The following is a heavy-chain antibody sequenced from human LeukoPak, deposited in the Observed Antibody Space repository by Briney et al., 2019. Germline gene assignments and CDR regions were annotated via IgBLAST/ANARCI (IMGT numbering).Heavy chain of an antibody. CDR1: GFTLSSYD. D-gene: IGHD3-3*01. CDR2: ILYDGSNK. V-gene: IGHV3-33*05. CDR3: ARESSGGFDN. J-gene: IGHJ4*02. Sequence: GGSLRLSCAASGFTLSSYDIHWVRQAPGKGLEWVTIILYDGSNKYYADSVRGRFTISRDNSKNTVYLQMNSLTAEDTAVHYCARESSGGFDNWAQGTLVTVSS.